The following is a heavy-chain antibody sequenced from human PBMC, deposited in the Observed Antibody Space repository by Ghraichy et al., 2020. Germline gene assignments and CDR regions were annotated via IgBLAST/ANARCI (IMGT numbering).Heavy chain of an antibody. CDR1: GGSISSSSYY. CDR3: EGSGYYFDY. D-gene: IGHD3-22*01. V-gene: IGHV4-39*01. CDR2: IYYSAST. J-gene: IGHJ4*02. Sequence: SETLSLTCTVSGGSISSSSYYWGRIRQPPGKGLGWIGSIYYSASTYSNPSLQSRVTISVDTSKNQFSLKLSPVTAAGTAVYYCEGSGYYFDYWGQGTLVTVSS.